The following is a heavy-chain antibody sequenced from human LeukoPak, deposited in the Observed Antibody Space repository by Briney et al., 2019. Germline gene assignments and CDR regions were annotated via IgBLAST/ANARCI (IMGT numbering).Heavy chain of an antibody. CDR3: ARGEFGDYYYFYMDV. V-gene: IGHV3-66*01. D-gene: IGHD2/OR15-2a*01. J-gene: IGHJ6*03. Sequence: GGSLRLSCAASGFTFSSYCMNWVRQAPGKGLEWVSLIYSGGSTYYADSVKGRFTISRDDAKNSLFLQMNSLRAEDTATYYCARGEFGDYYYFYMDVWGKGTTVTVSS. CDR2: IYSGGST. CDR1: GFTFSSYC.